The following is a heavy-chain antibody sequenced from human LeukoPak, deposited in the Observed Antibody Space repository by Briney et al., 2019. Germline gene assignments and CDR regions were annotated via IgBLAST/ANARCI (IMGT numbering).Heavy chain of an antibody. V-gene: IGHV1-8*02. Sequence: ASVKVSCKASGYTFNNYDINWIRQAPGQRLEWMGSMNPKSGDTDLAQKFQGRVTMTRDTSLNTAYLAVSSLTSEDTAVYYCARGHNYGSGESVARAYWGQGTLVVVSS. CDR3: ARGHNYGSGESVARAY. J-gene: IGHJ4*02. CDR1: GYTFNNYD. D-gene: IGHD3-10*01. CDR2: MNPKSGDT.